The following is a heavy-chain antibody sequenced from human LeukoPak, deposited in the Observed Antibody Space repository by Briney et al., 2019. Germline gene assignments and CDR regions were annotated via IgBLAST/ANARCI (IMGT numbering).Heavy chain of an antibody. CDR3: AIQNYYGSGSYYNEENWFDP. Sequence: SETLSLTCTVSGGSISSSSYYWGWIRQPPGKGLEWIGGIYYSGSTYYNPSLKSRVTISVDTSKNQFSLKLSSVTAADTAVYYCAIQNYYGSGSYYNEENWFDPWGQGTLVTVSS. CDR1: GGSISSSSYY. J-gene: IGHJ5*02. CDR2: IYYSGST. V-gene: IGHV4-39*01. D-gene: IGHD3-10*01.